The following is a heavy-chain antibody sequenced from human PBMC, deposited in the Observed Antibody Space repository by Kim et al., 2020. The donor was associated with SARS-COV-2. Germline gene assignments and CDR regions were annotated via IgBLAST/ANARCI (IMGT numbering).Heavy chain of an antibody. J-gene: IGHJ4*02. CDR3: ANYGSNSYEWY. V-gene: IGHV3-23*01. D-gene: IGHD3-3*01. CDR1: EFTFGDYD. Sequence: GGSLRLSCAGSEFTFGDYDMSWVRQAPGKGLEWVSAISRSGGTTFYAGSVRGRFAIYRDNSKNTLYLQMNNLRAEDTAVYFCANYGSNSYEWYWGQGTLVTLSS. CDR2: ISRSGGTT.